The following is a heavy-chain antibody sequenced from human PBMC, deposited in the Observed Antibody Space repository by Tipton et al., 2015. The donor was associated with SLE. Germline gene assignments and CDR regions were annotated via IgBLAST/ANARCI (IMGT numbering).Heavy chain of an antibody. V-gene: IGHV1-18*04. Sequence: QSGPEVKKPGASVKVSCKASGYTFTGYYMHWVRQAPGQGLEWMGWISTYNGNTNYAQKLQGRVTMTTDTSTSTAYMELRSLRPDDTAVYYCARGESSSSPFDYWGQGTLVAVSS. J-gene: IGHJ4*02. D-gene: IGHD6-6*01. CDR1: GYTFTGYY. CDR3: ARGESSSSPFDY. CDR2: ISTYNGNT.